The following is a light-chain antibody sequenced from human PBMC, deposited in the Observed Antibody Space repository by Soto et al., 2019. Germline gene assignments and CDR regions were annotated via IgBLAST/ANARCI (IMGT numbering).Light chain of an antibody. J-gene: IGKJ5*01. CDR3: QQYGSSPIT. Sequence: VVLTQSPATLSLSPGERAALSCGASESVSSNQLAWYQQKPGLAPRLLIYDASSRASGIPERFSGSGSGTGFSLTISRLEPEDSAVYYCQQYGSSPITFGQGTRLEIK. CDR2: DAS. CDR1: ESVSSNQ. V-gene: IGKV3D-20*01.